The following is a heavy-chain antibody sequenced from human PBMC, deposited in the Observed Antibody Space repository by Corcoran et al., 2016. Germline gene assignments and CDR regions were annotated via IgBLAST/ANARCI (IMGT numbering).Heavy chain of an antibody. V-gene: IGHV1-69*01. CDR2: IIPIFGTA. J-gene: IGHJ4*02. CDR1: GGTFSSYA. CDR3: ATTGTTVTTHPSPHVDY. D-gene: IGHD4-17*01. Sequence: QVQLVQSGAEVKKPGSSVKVSCKASGGTFSSYAISWVRQAPGQGLEWMGGIIPIFGTANYAQKFQGRVTITADESTSTAYMELSSLRSEDTAVYYCATTGTTVTTHPSPHVDYWGQGTLVTVSS.